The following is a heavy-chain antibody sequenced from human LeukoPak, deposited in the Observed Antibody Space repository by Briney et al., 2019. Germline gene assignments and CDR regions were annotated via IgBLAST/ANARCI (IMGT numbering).Heavy chain of an antibody. D-gene: IGHD6-19*01. CDR3: ARGMAVAGRGNWFDP. Sequence: SETLSLTCAVYGGSFGGYYWSWIGQPPGKGLEWIGEINHGGSTNYNPSLKSRVTVSVDTSKNQFSLKLTSVTAADTAVYYCARGMAVAGRGNWFDPWGQGTLVTVSS. CDR1: GGSFGGYY. V-gene: IGHV4-34*01. J-gene: IGHJ5*02. CDR2: INHGGST.